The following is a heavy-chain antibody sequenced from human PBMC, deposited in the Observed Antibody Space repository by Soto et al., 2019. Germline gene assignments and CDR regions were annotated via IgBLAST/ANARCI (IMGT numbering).Heavy chain of an antibody. Sequence: GGSLRLSCAASGFTFSSYSMNWVRQAPGKGLEWVSSISSSSSYIYYADSVKGRFTISRDNAKNSLYLQMNSLRAEDTAVYYCARGEVVVVPAAMNYYYYMDVWGKGTTVTVSS. CDR3: ARGEVVVVPAAMNYYYYMDV. CDR2: ISSSSSYI. D-gene: IGHD2-2*01. CDR1: GFTFSSYS. J-gene: IGHJ6*03. V-gene: IGHV3-21*01.